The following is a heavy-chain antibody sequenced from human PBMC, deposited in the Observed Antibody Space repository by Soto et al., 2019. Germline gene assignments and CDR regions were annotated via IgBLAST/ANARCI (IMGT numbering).Heavy chain of an antibody. V-gene: IGHV1-18*04. CDR3: ARGRITIFGVVTANAFDI. J-gene: IGHJ3*02. CDR1: GYTFTSYG. Sequence: GASVKVSCKASGYTFTSYGISWVRQAPGQGLEWMGWISAYNGNTNYAQKLQGRVTMTTDTSTSTAYMELRSLRSDDTAVYYCARGRITIFGVVTANAFDIWGQGTMVTGSS. CDR2: ISAYNGNT. D-gene: IGHD3-3*01.